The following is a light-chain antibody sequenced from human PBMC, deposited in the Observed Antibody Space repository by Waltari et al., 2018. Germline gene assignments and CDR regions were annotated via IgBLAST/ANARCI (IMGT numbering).Light chain of an antibody. J-gene: IGLJ2*01. CDR1: RSNIAFHF. Sequence: QSVLTQPPSVSAAPGPKVPISCSVRRSNIAFHFVSWYQQFPGTAPKLLIYDNDKRPSGIPDRISVSKSGASATLGITGLQTGDEADYFCGSWDISLNTVVLGGGTKLTGL. V-gene: IGLV1-51*01. CDR3: GSWDISLNTVV. CDR2: DND.